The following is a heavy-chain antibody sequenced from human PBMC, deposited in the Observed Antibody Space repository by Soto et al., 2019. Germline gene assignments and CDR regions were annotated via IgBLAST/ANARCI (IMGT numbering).Heavy chain of an antibody. CDR3: ARENYFDY. Sequence: EVQLVESGGGLVQPGGSLRLSGQASGFTFRNFWMGWVGRTPEKGLEWVANIKPDGSEKYYVDSVKGRFTISRDNAKNSLYLQMNSLRAEDTAVYYCARENYFDYWGQGTLVTVSS. J-gene: IGHJ4*02. V-gene: IGHV3-7*04. CDR2: IKPDGSEK. CDR1: GFTFRNFW.